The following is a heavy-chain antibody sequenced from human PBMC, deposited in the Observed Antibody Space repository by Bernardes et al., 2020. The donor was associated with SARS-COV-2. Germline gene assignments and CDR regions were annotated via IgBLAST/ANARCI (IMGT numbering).Heavy chain of an antibody. V-gene: IGHV3-23*01. CDR3: AKTPSSGWDSDFFDY. CDR1: GFTFSTCA. Sequence: GGSLRLSCASFGFTFSTCAMGWVRQAPGKGLEWVALITENGFNTYHPDFVKGRFTISRDNSRTTLYLQMNGLRPEDTALYCCAKTPSSGWDSDFFDYWGQGTLVTVSS. J-gene: IGHJ4*02. CDR2: ITENGFNT. D-gene: IGHD6-19*01.